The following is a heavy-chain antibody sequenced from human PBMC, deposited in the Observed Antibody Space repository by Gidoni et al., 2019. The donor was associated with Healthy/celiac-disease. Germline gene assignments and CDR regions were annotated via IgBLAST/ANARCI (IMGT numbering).Heavy chain of an antibody. CDR2: ISGSGGNT. CDR1: GFIFSRYA. CDR3: ATRGYGMDV. Sequence: EVQLLESGGGLVQPGGSLRLSCSPSGFIFSRYALSWVRQDPGKGREWVSTISGSGGNTYYADSVEGRFTISRNNSKNTLYLQMDSLKAEDTAVYYCATRGYGMDVWGQGTTVTVSS. V-gene: IGHV3-23*01. J-gene: IGHJ6*02.